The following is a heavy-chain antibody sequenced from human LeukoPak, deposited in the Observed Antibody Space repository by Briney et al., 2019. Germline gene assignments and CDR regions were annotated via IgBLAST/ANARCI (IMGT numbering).Heavy chain of an antibody. V-gene: IGHV4-61*01. Sequence: PSETLSLTCTVSGGSVSSGSYYWSWIRPPPGKGLEWIGDIYYSGSTNYNPSLKSRVTISVDTSKNQFSLKLSTVTAADTAVYYCARAAGTWFDPWGEGTLVTVSS. J-gene: IGHJ5*02. CDR3: ARAAGTWFDP. CDR2: IYYSGST. CDR1: GGSVSSGSYY. D-gene: IGHD6-13*01.